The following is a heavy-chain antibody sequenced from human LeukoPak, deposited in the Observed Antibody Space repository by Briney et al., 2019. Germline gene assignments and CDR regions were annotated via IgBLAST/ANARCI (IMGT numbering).Heavy chain of an antibody. CDR1: GGSFSGYY. J-gene: IGHJ4*02. CDR3: ARGPGIAVAVDY. CDR2: INHSGST. D-gene: IGHD6-19*01. V-gene: IGHV4-34*01. Sequence: SETLSLTCAVYGGSFSGYYWSWIRQPPGKGLEWIGEINHSGSTNYNPSLKSRVTISVDTSKNQFSLKLSSVTAADTAVYYCARGPGIAVAVDYWGQGTLVTVFS.